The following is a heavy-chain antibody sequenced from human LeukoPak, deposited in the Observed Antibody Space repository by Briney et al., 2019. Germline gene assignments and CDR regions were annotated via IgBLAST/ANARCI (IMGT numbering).Heavy chain of an antibody. D-gene: IGHD5-12*01. V-gene: IGHV4-34*01. CDR1: GGSFRGYY. Sequence: SATPSLTCAVFGGSFRGYYWGSIRHPPGEELEWIWGINHSGGTNYNPSLKSRVTISVDTSKNQFALKLSSGTAADTAVYYCARGSRRGYPGHRGQGTKAGVPS. J-gene: IGHJ4*02. CDR2: INHSGGT. CDR3: ARGSRRGYPGH.